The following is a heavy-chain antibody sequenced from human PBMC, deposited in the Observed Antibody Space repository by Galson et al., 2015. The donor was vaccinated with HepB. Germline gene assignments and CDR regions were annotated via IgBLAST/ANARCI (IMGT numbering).Heavy chain of an antibody. V-gene: IGHV3-15*01. Sequence: CASSGFTFSDAYMTWVRQVPGKGLQWVGSIKSKLDGATRDYAAPVKGRFIISRDDSQNTLSLQMNSLRSEDTGVYYCATYFGYSSNWRANYGNFGMDVWGKGTTVTVSS. D-gene: IGHD5-24*01. CDR2: IKSKLDGATR. CDR3: ATYFGYSSNWRANYGNFGMDV. CDR1: GFTFSDAY. J-gene: IGHJ6*04.